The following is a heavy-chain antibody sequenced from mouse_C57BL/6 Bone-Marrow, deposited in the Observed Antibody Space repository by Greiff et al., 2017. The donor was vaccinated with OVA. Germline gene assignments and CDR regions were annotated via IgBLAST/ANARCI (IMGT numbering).Heavy chain of an antibody. D-gene: IGHD2-3*01. CDR2: IRSKSNNYAT. Sequence: EVKLMESGGGLVQPKGSLKLSCAASGFSFNTYAMNWVRQAPGKGLEWVARIRSKSNNYATYYADSVKDRFTISRDDSESMLYLQMNNLKTEDTAMYYCVRHYDGYLYYAMDYWGQGTSVTVSS. CDR1: GFSFNTYA. V-gene: IGHV10-1*01. J-gene: IGHJ4*01. CDR3: VRHYDGYLYYAMDY.